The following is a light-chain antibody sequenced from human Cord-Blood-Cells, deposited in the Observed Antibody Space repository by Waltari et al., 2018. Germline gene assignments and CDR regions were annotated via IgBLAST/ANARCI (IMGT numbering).Light chain of an antibody. CDR3: QQYYSYPWT. V-gene: IGKV1-8*01. Sequence: GDRVTITCRASQGISSYLAWYQQKPGKAPKLLIYAASTLQSGVPSRFSGSGSGTDFTLTISCLQSEDFATYYCQQYYSYPWTFGQGTKVEIK. CDR2: AAS. J-gene: IGKJ1*01. CDR1: QGISSY.